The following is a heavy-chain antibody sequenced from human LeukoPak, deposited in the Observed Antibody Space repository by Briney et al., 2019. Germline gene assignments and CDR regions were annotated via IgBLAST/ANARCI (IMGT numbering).Heavy chain of an antibody. CDR3: AQEIGYCSGGICYSLEYFLN. CDR1: GFTFSTHA. V-gene: IGHV3-23*01. J-gene: IGHJ1*01. CDR2: ISGSGGST. Sequence: GGSLRLSCAASGFTFSTHAMTWVRQAPGKGLEWVSTISGSGGSTYFAASVKGRFTISRDNAKNTFYLEMNSLRVEDTAIYYCAQEIGYCSGGICYSLEYFLNWGQGTLVIVSS. D-gene: IGHD2-15*01.